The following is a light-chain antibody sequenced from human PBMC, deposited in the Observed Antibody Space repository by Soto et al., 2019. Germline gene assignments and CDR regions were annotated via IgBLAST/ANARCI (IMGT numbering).Light chain of an antibody. CDR3: CSYTRSTTYV. CDR2: AVT. J-gene: IGLJ1*01. CDR1: SSDVGGYNY. Sequence: QSVLTQPASVSGSPGQSITISCTGTSSDVGGYNYVSWYQQHPGKAPKLIIYAVTNRPSGVSIRFSGSKSGNTASLTISGLQAEDEADYYCCSYTRSTTYVFAPGTKVIVL. V-gene: IGLV2-14*01.